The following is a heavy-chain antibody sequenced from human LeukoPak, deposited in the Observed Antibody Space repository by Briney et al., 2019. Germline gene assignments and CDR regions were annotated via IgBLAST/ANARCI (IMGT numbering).Heavy chain of an antibody. Sequence: PGGSLRLSCAASGFTFSSYWMSWVRQAPGKGLEWVANIKQDGSEKYYVDSVKGRFTISRDNAKNPLYLQMNSLRAEDTAVYYCARVGYGGNIRTGDYFDYWGQGTLVTVSS. CDR2: IKQDGSEK. CDR1: GFTFSSYW. CDR3: ARVGYGGNIRTGDYFDY. D-gene: IGHD4-23*01. J-gene: IGHJ4*02. V-gene: IGHV3-7*01.